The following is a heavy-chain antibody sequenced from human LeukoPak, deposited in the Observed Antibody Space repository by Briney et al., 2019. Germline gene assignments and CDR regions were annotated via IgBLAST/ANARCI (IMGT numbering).Heavy chain of an antibody. V-gene: IGHV3-7*01. CDR2: IKENGNEQ. CDR1: GFTFTSHW. D-gene: IGHD1-14*01. CDR3: ARGPGDFDASDI. J-gene: IGHJ3*02. Sequence: SGGYLRLSCEASGFTFTSHWMSWVRQAPGKGPEWVAHIKENGNEQYYADSVKGRFTISRDNVKQSLGLQMNSLRVEDTAVYYCARGPGDFDASDIWGQGTMVTVSS.